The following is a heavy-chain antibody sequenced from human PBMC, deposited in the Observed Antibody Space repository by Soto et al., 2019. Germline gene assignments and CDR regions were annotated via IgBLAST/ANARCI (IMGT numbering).Heavy chain of an antibody. CDR3: AISPPGGYHYYYGLDV. CDR1: GFTFSSYD. V-gene: IGHV3-13*04. D-gene: IGHD3-22*01. Sequence: EVQLVESGGGLVQPGGSLRLSCAASGFTFSSYDMHWVRQATGKGLEWVSAIGTAGDTYYPGSVKGRFTISRENAKNFLYLQITGQRAGDKAVYYCAISPPGGYHYYYGLDVWGQGTTVTVPS. J-gene: IGHJ6*02. CDR2: IGTAGDT.